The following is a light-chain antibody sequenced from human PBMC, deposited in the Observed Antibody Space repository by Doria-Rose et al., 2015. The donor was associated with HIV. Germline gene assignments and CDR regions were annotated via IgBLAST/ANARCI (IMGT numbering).Light chain of an antibody. CDR2: WAS. J-gene: IGKJ3*01. V-gene: IGKV4-1*01. CDR1: QSLLYTSKNY. Sequence: DIRLTQSPESLGMSLGERATLNCKSNQSLLYTSKNYLAWCQQKPGQPPKLLIYWASTRQSGVPARFSGSGSGTDFTLTISSLVAEDVAVYYCQQYYDTPSFGPGTTVDIK. CDR3: QQYYDTPS.